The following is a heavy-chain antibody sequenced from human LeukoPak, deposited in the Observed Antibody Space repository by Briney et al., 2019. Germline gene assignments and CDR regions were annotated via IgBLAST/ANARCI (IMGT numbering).Heavy chain of an antibody. CDR1: GYTFTGYY. D-gene: IGHD2-8*01. CDR3: ARDMLAVPSNWFDP. J-gene: IGHJ5*02. V-gene: IGHV1-46*01. Sequence: ASVKVSCKASGYTFTGYYMHWVRQAPGQGLEWMGVINPSGGGTSYAQKFQGRVTMTRDTSTSTVYMDLRSLRPEDTAVYFCARDMLAVPSNWFDPWGQGTQVTVSP. CDR2: INPSGGGT.